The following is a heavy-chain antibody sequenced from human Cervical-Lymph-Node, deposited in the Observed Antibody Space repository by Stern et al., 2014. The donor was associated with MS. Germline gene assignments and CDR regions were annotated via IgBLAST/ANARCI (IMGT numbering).Heavy chain of an antibody. J-gene: IGHJ6*02. CDR1: GYTFTAYY. D-gene: IGHD2-21*01. CDR3: ARGPNEHWGGHYNSNGMDV. CDR2: VNTNSGGT. V-gene: IGHV1-2*02. Sequence: QVQLLQPGAEVKKPGASVKVSCKASGYTFTAYYLHWVRQAPGQGLAWMGWVNTNSGGTSYAPKFHGRLTMTRDKHNSKAFLELSTLTSDDTAFYYCARGPNEHWGGHYNSNGMDVWGQGTTVTVSS.